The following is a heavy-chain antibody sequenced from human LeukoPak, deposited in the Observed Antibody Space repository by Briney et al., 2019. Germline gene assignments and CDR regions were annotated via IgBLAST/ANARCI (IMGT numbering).Heavy chain of an antibody. J-gene: IGHJ4*02. V-gene: IGHV4-39*07. Sequence: PSETLSLTCTVSGGSISSSSYYWGWIRQPPGKGLERIGSIYYSGSTYYNPSLKSRVTISVDTSKNQFSLKLSSVTAADTAVYYCARVLVASSNPSFDYWGQGTLVTVSS. CDR3: ARVLVASSNPSFDY. CDR1: GGSISSSSYY. D-gene: IGHD2-2*01. CDR2: IYYSGST.